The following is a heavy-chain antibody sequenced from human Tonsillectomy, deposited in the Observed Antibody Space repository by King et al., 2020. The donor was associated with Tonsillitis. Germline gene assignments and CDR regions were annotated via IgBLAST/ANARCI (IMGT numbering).Heavy chain of an antibody. Sequence: QLVQSGAEVKKPGASVKVSCKVSGYSLNEVYIHWVRQAPGKGLEWMGGSDPEEGETIYAQKFQGRVTMTEDRATDTAHMELSSLRFEDTAVYYCATHYGSDPNFDYWGQGTLVTVSA. D-gene: IGHD3-10*01. CDR2: SDPEEGET. J-gene: IGHJ4*02. CDR3: ATHYGSDPNFDY. CDR1: GYSLNEVY. V-gene: IGHV1-24*01.